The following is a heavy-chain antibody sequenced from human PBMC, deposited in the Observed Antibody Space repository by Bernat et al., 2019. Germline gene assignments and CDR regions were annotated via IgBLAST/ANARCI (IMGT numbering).Heavy chain of an antibody. Sequence: QVQLQESGPGLVKPSETLSLTCTVSGGSISSYYWSWIRQPPGKGLEWIGYIYYSGSTNYNPSLKSRVTIAVDTSKNQFSLKLSSVTAADTSVYYCARRGFRAGTAGKDAFDIWGQGTMVTVSS. D-gene: IGHD6-13*01. V-gene: IGHV4-59*08. CDR2: IYYSGST. J-gene: IGHJ3*02. CDR1: GGSISSYY. CDR3: ARRGFRAGTAGKDAFDI.